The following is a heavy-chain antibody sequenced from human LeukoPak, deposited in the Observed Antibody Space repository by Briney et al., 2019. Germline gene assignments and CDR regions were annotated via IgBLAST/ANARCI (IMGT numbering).Heavy chain of an antibody. D-gene: IGHD3-22*01. CDR3: ARADSSGYYRIDYFHY. CDR2: VYYSGST. Sequence: SETLSLTCTVSGGSVSSGSYYWSWLRQPPGKGLEWFGYVYYSGSTHYNPSLKSRVTISVDTSKTQFSLKLSSVTAADTAVYFCARADSSGYYRIDYFHYWGQGTLVTVSS. CDR1: GGSVSSGSYY. V-gene: IGHV4-61*01. J-gene: IGHJ4*02.